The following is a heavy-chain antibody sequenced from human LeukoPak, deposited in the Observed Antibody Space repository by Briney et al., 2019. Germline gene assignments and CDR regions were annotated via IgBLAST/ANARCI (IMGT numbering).Heavy chain of an antibody. D-gene: IGHD3-10*01. J-gene: IGHJ6*02. CDR1: GHTLIIYG. V-gene: IGHV1-18*01. CDR3: ARELGGAGSYFFPYYGMDV. CDR2: ISGYNGNT. Sequence: ASVKVSCKASGHTLIIYGINWVRQAPGQALEWMGWISGYNGNTNYAQNLQGRVTMTRDTSTSTAYMELRCLRSDDTAVYYCARELGGAGSYFFPYYGMDVWGQGTTVTVSS.